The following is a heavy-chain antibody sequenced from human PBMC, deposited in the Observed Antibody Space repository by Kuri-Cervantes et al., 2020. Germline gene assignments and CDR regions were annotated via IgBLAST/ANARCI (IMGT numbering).Heavy chain of an antibody. D-gene: IGHD2/OR15-2a*01. J-gene: IGHJ4*02. CDR2: IYHSGST. V-gene: IGHV4-38-2*02. Sequence: SETLSLTCTVSGGSISSDYLSWIRQPAGKGMEWIGSIYHSGSTFYNTSLKSRVTISVDTYKNQFSLKLSSVTAADTAVYYCASFYYWGRGTLVTVSS. CDR1: GGSISSDY. CDR3: ASFYY.